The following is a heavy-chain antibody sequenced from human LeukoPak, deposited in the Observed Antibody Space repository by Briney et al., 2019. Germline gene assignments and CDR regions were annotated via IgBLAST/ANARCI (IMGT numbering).Heavy chain of an antibody. V-gene: IGHV4-39*07. CDR2: IYYSGST. D-gene: IGHD3-9*01. Sequence: PSETLSLTCTVSGGSISSSSYYWGWIRQPPGKGLEWIGSIYYSGSTYYNPSLKSRVTISVDTSKNQFSLKLSSVTAADTAVYYCARSALTGYFTFDYWGQGTLVTVSS. CDR1: GGSISSSSYY. CDR3: ARSALTGYFTFDY. J-gene: IGHJ4*02.